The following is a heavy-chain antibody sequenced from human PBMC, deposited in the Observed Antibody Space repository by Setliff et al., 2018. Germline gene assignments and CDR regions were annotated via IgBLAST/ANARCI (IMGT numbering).Heavy chain of an antibody. CDR3: AKLPSGYPYNWFDP. J-gene: IGHJ5*02. CDR1: GGSISEPNYY. Sequence: ETLSLTCTVSGGSISEPNYYWSWVRQAPGKGLEWVSDIGGGDGTTYYADSVKGRFTISRDNSKNTLYLQMNSLRAEDTAVYYCAKLPSGYPYNWFDPWGQGTLVTVSS. CDR2: IGGGDGTT. D-gene: IGHD3-22*01. V-gene: IGHV3-23*01.